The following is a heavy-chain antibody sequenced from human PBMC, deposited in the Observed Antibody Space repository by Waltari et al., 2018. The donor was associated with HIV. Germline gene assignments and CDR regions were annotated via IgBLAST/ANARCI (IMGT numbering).Heavy chain of an antibody. CDR1: GGSFSGSY. CDR2: INHSGST. CDR3: ARGKSPTLGAFDI. Sequence: QVQLQQWGAGLLKPSETLSLTCAVYGGSFSGSYWSWIRQPPGKGLEWIGEINHSGSTNYNPSLKSRVTKSVDTSKNQFSLKLSSVTAADTAVYYCARGKSPTLGAFDIWGQGTMVTVSS. J-gene: IGHJ3*02. V-gene: IGHV4-34*01. D-gene: IGHD3-16*01.